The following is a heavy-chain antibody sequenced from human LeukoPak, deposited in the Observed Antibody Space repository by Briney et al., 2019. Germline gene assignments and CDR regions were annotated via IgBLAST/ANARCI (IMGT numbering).Heavy chain of an antibody. CDR2: ISWNSGSI. CDR3: AKGSCSSTNCYLSDY. D-gene: IGHD2-2*01. CDR1: GFTFDDYA. V-gene: IGHV3-9*03. J-gene: IGHJ4*02. Sequence: QTGGSLRLSCAASGFTFDDYAMHWVRQAPGKGLEWVSGISWNSGSIGYADSVKGRFTISRDNAKNSLYLQMNSLIPEDMALYYCAKGSCSSTNCYLSDYWGQGTLVTVSS.